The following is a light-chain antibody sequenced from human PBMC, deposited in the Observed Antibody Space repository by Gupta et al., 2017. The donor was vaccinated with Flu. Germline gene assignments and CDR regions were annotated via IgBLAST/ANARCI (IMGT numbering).Light chain of an antibody. CDR2: DVN. J-gene: IGLJ3*02. CDR3: GSDAGSYTWV. Sequence: QSALTQPRSVSGSPGRSVTMSCTGASDNIGAYDSVSWYQQRPGKAPELIIYDVNKRTAGVTHRFSASKSGNTASLTISGLQTEDEADYFCGSDAGSYTWVFGAGTRLTVL. V-gene: IGLV2-11*01. CDR1: SDNIGAYDS.